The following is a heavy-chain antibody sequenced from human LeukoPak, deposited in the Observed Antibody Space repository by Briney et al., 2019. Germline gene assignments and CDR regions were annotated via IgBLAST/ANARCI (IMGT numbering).Heavy chain of an antibody. V-gene: IGHV3-30*01. Sequence: PGGSLRLSCAASGFTFSNYAMHWVRQAPGRGLEWVAVISYDGSDKYYGESVKGRFTISRDKSKNTLYLQMNSLRPEDTAVYYCARDQCSTTSCFGVEYWGQGTLVTVSS. CDR3: ARDQCSTTSCFGVEY. CDR1: GFTFSNYA. D-gene: IGHD2-2*01. J-gene: IGHJ4*02. CDR2: ISYDGSDK.